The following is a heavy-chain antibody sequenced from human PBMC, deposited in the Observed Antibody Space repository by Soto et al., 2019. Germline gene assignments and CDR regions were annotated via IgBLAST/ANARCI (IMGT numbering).Heavy chain of an antibody. CDR2: INHSGNT. J-gene: IGHJ5*02. CDR3: ARGNGRDWFDP. Sequence: SETLSLTCAVYGASLSDNYCNWLRQPPGKGLEWIGEINHSGNTNYNPSLRSRVTISVDTSKNQFSLKLSSVTAADTAVYYCARGNGRDWFDPWGQGTLVTVSS. V-gene: IGHV4-34*01. D-gene: IGHD2-8*01. CDR1: GASLSDNY.